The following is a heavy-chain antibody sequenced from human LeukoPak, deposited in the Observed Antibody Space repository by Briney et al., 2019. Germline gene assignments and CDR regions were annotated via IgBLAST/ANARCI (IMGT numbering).Heavy chain of an antibody. V-gene: IGHV4-34*01. J-gene: IGHJ4*02. CDR3: ARGPIASAGIVRGFDY. Sequence: PSETLSLTCAVYGGSFSGYYWSWIRQPPGKGLEWIGEINHSGSTNYNPSLKSRVTISVDTSKNQFSLKLSSVTAADTAVYYCARGPIASAGIVRGFDYWGQGTLVTVSS. CDR2: INHSGST. CDR1: GGSFSGYY. D-gene: IGHD6-13*01.